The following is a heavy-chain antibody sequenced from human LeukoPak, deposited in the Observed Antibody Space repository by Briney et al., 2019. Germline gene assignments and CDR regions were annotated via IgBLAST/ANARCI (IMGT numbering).Heavy chain of an antibody. CDR3: ARNLGIDY. V-gene: IGHV3-48*01. J-gene: IGHJ4*02. D-gene: IGHD1-26*01. CDR2: ISSSSSTI. CDR1: GFTFSSYS. Sequence: GGSLRLSCAASGFTFSSYSMHWVRQAPGKGLEWVSYISSSSSTIYYVDSVKGRFTISRDNAKNSLYLQMNSLRAEDTAVYYCARNLGIDYWGRGTLVTVSS.